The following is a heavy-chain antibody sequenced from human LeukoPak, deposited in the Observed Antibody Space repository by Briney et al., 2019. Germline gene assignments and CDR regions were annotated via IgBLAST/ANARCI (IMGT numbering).Heavy chain of an antibody. Sequence: PGGSLRLSCAASGFTFDDYAMHWVRQAPGKGLEWVSGISWNSGSIGYADSVKGRFTISRDNAKNSLYLQMNSLRAEDTAVYYCARVRDPRQYYYDNSGYRNAFDIWGQGTMVTVSS. CDR2: ISWNSGSI. CDR3: ARVRDPRQYYYDNSGYRNAFDI. J-gene: IGHJ3*02. V-gene: IGHV3-9*01. D-gene: IGHD3-22*01. CDR1: GFTFDDYA.